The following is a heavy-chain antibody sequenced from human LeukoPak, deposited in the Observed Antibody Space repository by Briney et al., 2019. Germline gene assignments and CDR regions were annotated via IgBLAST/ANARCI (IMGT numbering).Heavy chain of an antibody. CDR1: GFTFSSYA. CDR2: ISGSGGST. J-gene: IGHJ4*02. Sequence: GGSLRLSCAAAGFTFSSYAMSWVRQAPGKGLEWVSAISGSGGSTYYADSVKGRFTISRDNSKNTLYLQMNSLRAEDTAAHYCAKEPMAGFYYFDYWGQGTLVTVSS. CDR3: AKEPMAGFYYFDY. D-gene: IGHD5-24*01. V-gene: IGHV3-23*01.